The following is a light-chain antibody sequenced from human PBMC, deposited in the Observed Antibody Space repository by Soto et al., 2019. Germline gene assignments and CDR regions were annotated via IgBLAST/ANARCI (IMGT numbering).Light chain of an antibody. J-gene: IGLJ2*01. Sequence: QSALIQPASVSGSPGQTITISCTGTSSDVGGYAYVSWYQQYPGKVPKLVISEVSNRPSGVSHRFSGSRSGNTASLTISGLQAEDEADYHCSSYTSRTTPVFGGGTKLTVL. CDR1: SSDVGGYAY. V-gene: IGLV2-14*01. CDR2: EVS. CDR3: SSYTSRTTPV.